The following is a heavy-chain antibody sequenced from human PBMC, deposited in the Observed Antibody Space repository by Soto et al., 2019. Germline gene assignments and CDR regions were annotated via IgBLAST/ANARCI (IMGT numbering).Heavy chain of an antibody. Sequence: SETLSLTCTVSGGSISSGGYYWSWIRQHPGKGLEWIGYIYYSGSTYYNPSLKSRVTISVDTSKNQFSLKLSSVTAADTAVYYCARGFYFFFAAYFTSIYYLDYNGQLTLVTLPS. CDR3: ARGFYFFFAAYFTSIYYLDY. CDR2: IYYSGST. D-gene: IGHD3-3*01. J-gene: IGHJ4*02. CDR1: GGSISSGGYY. V-gene: IGHV4-31*03.